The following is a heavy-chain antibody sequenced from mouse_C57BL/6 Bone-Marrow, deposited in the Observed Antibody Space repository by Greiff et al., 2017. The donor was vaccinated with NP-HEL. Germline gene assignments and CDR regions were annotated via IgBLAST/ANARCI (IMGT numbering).Heavy chain of an antibody. CDR1: GYSITSGYY. Sequence: EVKLMESGPGLVKPSQSLSLTCSVTGYSITSGYYWNWIRQFPGNKLEWMGYISYDGSNNYNPSLKNRISITRDTSKNQFFLKLNSVTTEDTATYYCARVRGVTTGSYYFDYWGQGTTLTVSS. V-gene: IGHV3-6*01. CDR2: ISYDGSN. CDR3: ARVRGVTTGSYYFDY. D-gene: IGHD1-1*01. J-gene: IGHJ2*01.